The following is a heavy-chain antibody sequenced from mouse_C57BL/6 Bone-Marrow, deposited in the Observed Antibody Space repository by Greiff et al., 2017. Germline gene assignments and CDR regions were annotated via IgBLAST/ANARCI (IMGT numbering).Heavy chain of an antibody. CDR1: GYAFSSSW. Sequence: VQLQQSGPELVKPGASVKISCKASGYAFSSSWMNWVKQRPGKGLEWIGRIYPGDGDTNYNGKFKGKATLTADKSSSTAYMQLSSLTSEDSAVYFCARGSWATVYGFAYWGQGTLVTVSA. V-gene: IGHV1-82*01. J-gene: IGHJ3*01. D-gene: IGHD1-1*01. CDR2: IYPGDGDT. CDR3: ARGSWATVYGFAY.